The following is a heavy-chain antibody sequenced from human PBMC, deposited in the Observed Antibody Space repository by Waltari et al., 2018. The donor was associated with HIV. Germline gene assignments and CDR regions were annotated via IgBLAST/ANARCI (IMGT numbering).Heavy chain of an antibody. CDR1: NFSVGNNF. CDR3: VKGVRYYGP. CDR2: IYMDDTT. Sequence: VETGGTVIRPGGSLNLSCSPLNFSVGNNFFTWLRLAPGRTLEWVSSIYMDDTTHYADSVKGRFTISRDKFRNTVHLLMNFLLFDDTATYFCVKGVRYYGPWGQGTPVTVSS. V-gene: IGHV3-53*05. J-gene: IGHJ5*02. D-gene: IGHD3-16*01.